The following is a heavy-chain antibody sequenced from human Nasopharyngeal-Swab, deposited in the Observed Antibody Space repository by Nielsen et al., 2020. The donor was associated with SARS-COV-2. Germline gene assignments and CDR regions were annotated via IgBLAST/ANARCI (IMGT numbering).Heavy chain of an antibody. Sequence: GESLKISCAASGFTFSSYEMNWVRQAPGKGLEWVSYISGTAGTISYADSVKGRFTISTDNAKNSLYLQMNSLRAEDTALYYCARTTYSYGRFDYWGQGTLVTVSS. CDR2: ISGTAGTI. D-gene: IGHD5-18*01. CDR3: ARTTYSYGRFDY. CDR1: GFTFSSYE. J-gene: IGHJ4*02. V-gene: IGHV3-48*03.